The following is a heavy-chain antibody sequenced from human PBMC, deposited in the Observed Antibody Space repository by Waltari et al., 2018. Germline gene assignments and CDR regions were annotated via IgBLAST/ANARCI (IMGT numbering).Heavy chain of an antibody. CDR2: IYHRGGT. Sequence: QVQLQESGPGLVKPSETLSLTCAVSGYSISSGYYWGWIRQPPGKGLEWIGSIYHRGGTYYNPSLKSRVTISVDTSKNQFSLKLSSVTAADTAVYYCARQGITIFGVGNWFDPWGQGTLVTVSS. V-gene: IGHV4-38-2*01. J-gene: IGHJ5*02. D-gene: IGHD3-3*01. CDR1: GYSISSGYY. CDR3: ARQGITIFGVGNWFDP.